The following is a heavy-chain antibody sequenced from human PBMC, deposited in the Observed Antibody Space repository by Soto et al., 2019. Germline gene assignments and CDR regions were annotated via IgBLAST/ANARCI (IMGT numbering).Heavy chain of an antibody. Sequence: ASVKVSCKVSGYTLTELSMHWVRQAPGKGLEWMGGFDPEDGETIYAQKFQGRVTMTEDTSTDTAYMELSSLRSEDTAVYYCATGGAVAARPIYHYYYMDVWGKGTTVTVSS. J-gene: IGHJ6*03. CDR1: GYTLTELS. V-gene: IGHV1-24*01. CDR2: FDPEDGET. CDR3: ATGGAVAARPIYHYYYMDV. D-gene: IGHD6-6*01.